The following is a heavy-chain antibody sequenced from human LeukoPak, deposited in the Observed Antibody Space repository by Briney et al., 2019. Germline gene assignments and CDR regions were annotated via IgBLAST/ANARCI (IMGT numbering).Heavy chain of an antibody. D-gene: IGHD3-10*01. J-gene: IGHJ4*02. CDR2: INPNSGGT. CDR1: GYTFTGYY. CDR3: ARETYGSGSYYKY. V-gene: IGHV1-2*02. Sequence: GASVKVSCKASGYTFTGYYMHWVRQAPGQGLEWMGWINPNSGGTNYAQKFQGRVTMTRDTSISTAYKELSRLRSDDTAVYYCARETYGSGSYYKYWGQGTLVTVSS.